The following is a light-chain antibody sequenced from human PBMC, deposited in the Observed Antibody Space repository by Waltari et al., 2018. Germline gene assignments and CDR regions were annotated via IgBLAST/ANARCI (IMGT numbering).Light chain of an antibody. CDR3: SSYTSSSTLV. V-gene: IGLV2-14*01. J-gene: IGLJ1*01. CDR2: EVS. Sequence: QSALTQPASVSGSPGQSITISCTGAISAVGFYNYYSCYQQHPGKVPKLLIYEVSNRPSGVSNRFSGSKSGNTASLTISGLQAEDEADYYCSSYTSSSTLVFGTGTKVTVL. CDR1: ISAVGFYNY.